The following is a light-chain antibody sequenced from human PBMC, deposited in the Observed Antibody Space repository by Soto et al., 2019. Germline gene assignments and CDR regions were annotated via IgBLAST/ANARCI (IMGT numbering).Light chain of an antibody. CDR2: HTS. V-gene: IGKV1-33*01. Sequence: DIQMTQSPSSLPASVGDRVTIACQASQDMNTFLNWYQQRPGEAPKLLIFHTSNLEAGVPSRFSGSGSGTSFTFTITSLQPEDFATYYGQQYETLPYTFGQGTKVDIK. J-gene: IGKJ2*01. CDR3: QQYETLPYT. CDR1: QDMNTF.